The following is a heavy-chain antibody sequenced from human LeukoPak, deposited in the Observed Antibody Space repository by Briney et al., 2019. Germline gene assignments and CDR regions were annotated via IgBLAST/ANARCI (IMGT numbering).Heavy chain of an antibody. Sequence: PSETLSLTCTASGGSINNYYWSWIRQSPGKGLEWIGYIYYSGSTDSNPSLRSRVTISVDTSKNQFFLKLSSVTAADAAVFYFARSMGRSYELDPWGQGILVTVSS. CDR3: ARSMGRSYELDP. J-gene: IGHJ5*02. V-gene: IGHV4-59*01. D-gene: IGHD2/OR15-2a*01. CDR2: IYYSGST. CDR1: GGSINNYY.